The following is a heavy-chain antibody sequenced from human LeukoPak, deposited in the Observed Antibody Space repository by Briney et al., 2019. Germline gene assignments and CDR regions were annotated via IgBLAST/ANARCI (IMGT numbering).Heavy chain of an antibody. D-gene: IGHD3-10*01. CDR2: ISGGTT. V-gene: IGHV3-23*01. J-gene: IGHJ4*02. CDR3: AKSVYHSGNY. CDR1: GFTISTYG. Sequence: PGGSLRLSCAASGFTISTYGMSWVRQVPGKGLEWVSSISGGTTYYADSVKGRFTISRDNSKNTVSLQMNSLRAEDTAVYYCAKSVYHSGNYWGQGTLVTLS.